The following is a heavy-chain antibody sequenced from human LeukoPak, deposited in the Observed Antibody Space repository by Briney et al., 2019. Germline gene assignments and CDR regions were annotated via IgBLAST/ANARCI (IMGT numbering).Heavy chain of an antibody. J-gene: IGHJ4*02. CDR3: ARERAETIGFFDY. CDR2: ISYDGNID. Sequence: GGSLRLSCAASGFTLSNYAMHWVRQSPDKGLEWVAVISYDGNIDYNPGSVMGRFTISRDTSNNTLYLQMNSLREEDSAVYYCARERAETIGFFDYWGQGTLVTVSS. CDR1: GFTLSNYA. V-gene: IGHV3-30*04. D-gene: IGHD3-3*02.